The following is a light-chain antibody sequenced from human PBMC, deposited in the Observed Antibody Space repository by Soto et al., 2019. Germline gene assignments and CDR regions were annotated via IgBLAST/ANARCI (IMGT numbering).Light chain of an antibody. CDR1: QSVSSTY. CDR3: QQRSSWPLT. V-gene: IGKV3-11*01. J-gene: IGKJ4*01. Sequence: EIVMTQSPGTLSLSPGERATLYCRASQSVSSTYLIWYQQKPGQAPRLLIYDASNRATGIPARFSGSGSGTDFTLTISSLQSEDFAVYYCQQRSSWPLTFGGGTKVDIK. CDR2: DAS.